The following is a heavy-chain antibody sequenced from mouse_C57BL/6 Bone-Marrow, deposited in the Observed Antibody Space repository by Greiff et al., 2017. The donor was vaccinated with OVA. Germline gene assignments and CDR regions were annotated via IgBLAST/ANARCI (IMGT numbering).Heavy chain of an antibody. CDR3: ARSYFDY. J-gene: IGHJ2*01. CDR2: IRNKANGYTT. Sequence: EVNVVESGGGLVQPGGSLSLSCAASGFTFTDYYMSWVRQPPGKALEWLGFIRNKANGYTTEYSASVKGRFTISRDNSQSILYLQMTALRAEDSATYYCARSYFDYWGQGTTLTVSS. V-gene: IGHV7-3*01. CDR1: GFTFTDYY.